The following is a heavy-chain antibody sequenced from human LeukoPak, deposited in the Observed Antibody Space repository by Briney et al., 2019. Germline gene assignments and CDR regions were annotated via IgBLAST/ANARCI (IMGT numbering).Heavy chain of an antibody. V-gene: IGHV4-34*01. J-gene: IGHJ4*02. CDR1: GGSFSGYY. Sequence: PSETLSLTCGVYGGSFSGYYWSWIRQPPGKGLEWIGEINHSGSTNYNASLKSRVIISVDTSKNQFSLKVNSVTAADTAVYYCASSRDRSSIAARRFRVADRHFDYWGQGTLVTVSS. D-gene: IGHD6-6*01. CDR2: INHSGST. CDR3: ASSRDRSSIAARRFRVADRHFDY.